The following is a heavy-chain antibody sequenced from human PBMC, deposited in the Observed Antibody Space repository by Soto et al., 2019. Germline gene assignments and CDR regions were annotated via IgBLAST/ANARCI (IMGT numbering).Heavy chain of an antibody. CDR2: IDSSCEK. CDR3: ARRHLAVAISPCIAP. V-gene: IGHV2-26*01. CDR1: GLPITDSEMG. Sequence: QVTLKESGPVLVKPTETVTLRCTVSGLPITDSEMGVSWIRQPPGQPLEWLAHIDSSCEKSYRTFLNSRPAISKDTAKSQIALTMTTMDPADTATYYCARRHLAVAISPCIAPWGHGIPVTVSS. J-gene: IGHJ5*02.